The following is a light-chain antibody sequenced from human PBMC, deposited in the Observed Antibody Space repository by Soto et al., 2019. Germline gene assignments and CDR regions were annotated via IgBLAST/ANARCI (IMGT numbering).Light chain of an antibody. Sequence: DIQMTQSPSSLSASVGDTVTITCRASQSIGRHLNWYQQKPGKAPEALIFAASSLQSGVPSRFSGSGSGTDFTLTITSVQPEDFATYFCQQNYNAPRTFGGGTKVEIK. J-gene: IGKJ4*01. CDR3: QQNYNAPRT. V-gene: IGKV1-39*01. CDR1: QSIGRH. CDR2: AAS.